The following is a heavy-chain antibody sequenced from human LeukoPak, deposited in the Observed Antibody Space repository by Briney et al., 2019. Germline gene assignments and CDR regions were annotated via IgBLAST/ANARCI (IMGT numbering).Heavy chain of an antibody. CDR3: GRAITIFDYYYMDV. Sequence: ASVKVSCKASGDTFTTYDINGGRQAPGQGLEWRGWMNPKSGNTVYAQKFQGRVIMTRDTSKSTAYMELSSLRSEDTAVYYCGRAITIFDYYYMDVWGKGSTVTVPS. D-gene: IGHD3-3*01. V-gene: IGHV1-8*01. CDR1: GDTFTTYD. CDR2: MNPKSGNT. J-gene: IGHJ6*03.